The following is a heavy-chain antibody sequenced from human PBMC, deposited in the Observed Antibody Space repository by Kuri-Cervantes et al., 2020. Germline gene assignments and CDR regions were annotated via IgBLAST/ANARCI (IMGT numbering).Heavy chain of an antibody. D-gene: IGHD1-1*01. Sequence: GESLKISCAASGFTFRNYDMSWVRQAPGKGLEWVAVISYDGSNKYYADSVKGRFTISRDNSKNTLYLQMNSLRAEDTAVYYCAKGRSVNWNYFSGMDVWGQGTTVTVSS. V-gene: IGHV3-30*18. J-gene: IGHJ6*02. CDR3: AKGRSVNWNYFSGMDV. CDR1: GFTFRNYD. CDR2: ISYDGSNK.